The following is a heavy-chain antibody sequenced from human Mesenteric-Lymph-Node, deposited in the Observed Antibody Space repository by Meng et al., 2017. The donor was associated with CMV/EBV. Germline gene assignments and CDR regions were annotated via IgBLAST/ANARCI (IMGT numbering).Heavy chain of an antibody. J-gene: IGHJ6*02. CDR1: GFSFRTYA. Sequence: GGSLRLSCAASGFSFRTYAMHWVRQAPGKGLEWVAVIIYDGSNKYYSDSVKGRFTISRDTSKNTLYLDMDNLRADDTAVYYCARDQNWYLGYYGMDVWGQGTTVTVSS. D-gene: IGHD4-23*01. CDR2: IIYDGSNK. CDR3: ARDQNWYLGYYGMDV. V-gene: IGHV3-30*04.